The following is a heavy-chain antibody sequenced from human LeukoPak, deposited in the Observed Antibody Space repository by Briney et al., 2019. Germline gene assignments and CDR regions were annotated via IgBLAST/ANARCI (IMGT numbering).Heavy chain of an antibody. J-gene: IGHJ4*02. Sequence: GGSLRLSRAASGFTFSSYWMHWVRQAPGKGLVWVSRINTDGTNTRYADSVKGRFTISRDNAKNTLYLQLNSLRAEDTAVYYCARDGTWLFDYWGQGTLVTVSS. CDR3: ARDGTWLFDY. CDR1: GFTFSSYW. D-gene: IGHD3-22*01. CDR2: INTDGTNT. V-gene: IGHV3-74*01.